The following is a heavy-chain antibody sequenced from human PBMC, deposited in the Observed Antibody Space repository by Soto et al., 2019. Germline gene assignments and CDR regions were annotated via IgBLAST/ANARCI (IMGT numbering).Heavy chain of an antibody. CDR2: IIPILGIA. D-gene: IGHD4-17*01. CDR3: ARSWNDYGDYGAYYYYYLDV. J-gene: IGHJ6*03. CDR1: GGTFSSYT. V-gene: IGHV1-69*02. Sequence: QVQLVQSGAEVKKPGSSVKVSCKASGGTFSSYTISWVRQAPGQGLEWMGRIIPILGIANYAQKFQGRVTITADKSTSTAYMELSSLRSEDTAVYYWARSWNDYGDYGAYYYYYLDVWGKGTTVTVSS.